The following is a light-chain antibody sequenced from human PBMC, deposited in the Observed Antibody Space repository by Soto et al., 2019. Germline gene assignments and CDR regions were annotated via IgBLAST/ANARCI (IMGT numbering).Light chain of an antibody. Sequence: QSVLTQPRSVSGSPGQSVTISCTGTSNDVGGYNYVSWYQQHPGKAPKLMIYDVSKRPSGVPDRFSGSKSGNTASLTISGLQAEDEADYYCCSYAGRYTYVFGSGTQLTVL. J-gene: IGLJ7*01. V-gene: IGLV2-11*01. CDR1: SNDVGGYNY. CDR2: DVS. CDR3: CSYAGRYTYV.